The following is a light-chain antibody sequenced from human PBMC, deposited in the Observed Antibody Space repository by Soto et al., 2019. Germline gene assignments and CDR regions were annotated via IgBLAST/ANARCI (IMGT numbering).Light chain of an antibody. CDR2: DAS. J-gene: IGKJ2*01. CDR3: QQYDNPLYT. CDR1: QDISNY. Sequence: DLQMPQSPSSLSASVGDRVTITCQASQDISNYLNWYQQKPGKAPKLLIYDASNLETGVPSRFSGSGSGTDFTFTISSLQPEDIATYYCQQYDNPLYTFGQGTKLEIK. V-gene: IGKV1-33*01.